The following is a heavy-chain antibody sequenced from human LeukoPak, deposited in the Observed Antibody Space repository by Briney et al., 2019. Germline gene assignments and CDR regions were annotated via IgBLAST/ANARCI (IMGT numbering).Heavy chain of an antibody. CDR3: ARLGYCSSTSCYFES. CDR1: GYPISSPYY. J-gene: IGHJ4*02. Sequence: SETLSLTCVVSGYPISSPYYWGWVRQPPGKGPECIGSIHHTGSSYYNPSLQSRVTISIDTSRNQFSLKLRFLSAADTAVYYCARLGYCSSTSCYFESWGQGTLVTVYS. CDR2: IHHTGSS. V-gene: IGHV4-38-2*01. D-gene: IGHD2-2*01.